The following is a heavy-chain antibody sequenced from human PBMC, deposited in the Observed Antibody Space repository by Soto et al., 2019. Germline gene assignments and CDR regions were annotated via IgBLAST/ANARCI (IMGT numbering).Heavy chain of an antibody. Sequence: QVQLQESGPGLVKPSGTLSLTCAVSGGSISSTNWWYGFRQPPREGLEGIGEIDYSGSTNYNPSHKGRLTLSVDKPRNQYALKLSSVTAADPAVYYCVRDSGNGWKDYWGQVSLVTVSS. CDR1: GGSISSTNW. V-gene: IGHV4-4*02. CDR3: VRDSGNGWKDY. D-gene: IGHD6-19*01. J-gene: IGHJ4*02. CDR2: IDYSGST.